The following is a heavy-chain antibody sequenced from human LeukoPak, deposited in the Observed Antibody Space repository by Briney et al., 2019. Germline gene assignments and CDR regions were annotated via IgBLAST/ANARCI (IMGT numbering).Heavy chain of an antibody. J-gene: IGHJ6*03. CDR3: ARYGIAAAGTIYYYYMDV. V-gene: IGHV4-39*07. D-gene: IGHD6-13*01. CDR2: IYYSGST. Sequence: PSETLSLTCTVSGGSISSSSYYWGWIRQPPGKGLEWIGSIYYSGSTYYNPSLKSRVTISVDTSKNQFSLKLSSVTAADTAVYYCARYGIAAAGTIYYYYMDVWGKGTTVTVSS. CDR1: GGSISSSSYY.